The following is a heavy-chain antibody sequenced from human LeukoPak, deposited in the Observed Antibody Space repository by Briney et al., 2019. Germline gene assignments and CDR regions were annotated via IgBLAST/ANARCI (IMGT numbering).Heavy chain of an antibody. D-gene: IGHD3-16*01. J-gene: IGHJ6*02. Sequence: SQTLSLTCAISGDSVSGDSAAYNWNRQSPSRGLEWLGRTYYRSKWYNDYAVSVKSRITINPDTSKNQFSLQLNSVTPEDTGMYYCTRGGYYGLDVWGQGTTVTVSS. V-gene: IGHV6-1*01. CDR3: TRGGYYGLDV. CDR2: TYYRSKWYN. CDR1: GDSVSGDSAA.